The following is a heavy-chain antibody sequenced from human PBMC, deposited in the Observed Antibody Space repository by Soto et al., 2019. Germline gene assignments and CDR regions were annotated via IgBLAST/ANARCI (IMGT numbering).Heavy chain of an antibody. J-gene: IGHJ6*02. CDR1: GFTFSSYA. CDR2: ISGSGGST. D-gene: IGHD2-15*01. Sequence: GGSLRLSCAASGFTFSSYAMSWVRQAPGKGLEWVSAISGSGGSTYYADSVKGRFTISRDNSKNTLYLQMNSLRAEDTAVYYCAKGRYCSGGSCYSGMDVWGQGTTVTVSS. CDR3: AKGRYCSGGSCYSGMDV. V-gene: IGHV3-23*01.